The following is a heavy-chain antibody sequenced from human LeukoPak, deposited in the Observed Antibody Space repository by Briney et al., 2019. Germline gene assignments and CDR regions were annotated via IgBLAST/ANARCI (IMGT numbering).Heavy chain of an antibody. J-gene: IGHJ4*02. CDR1: GYTFTSYG. Sequence: ASVKVSCKASGYTFTSYGISWVRQAPGQGLEWMGWISAYNGNTNYAQKLQGRVTMTTDTSTRTAYMELRSLRSDDTAVYYCARDWQDGKWGYFDYWGQGTLVTVSS. CDR2: ISAYNGNT. V-gene: IGHV1-18*01. CDR3: ARDWQDGKWGYFDY. D-gene: IGHD3-16*01.